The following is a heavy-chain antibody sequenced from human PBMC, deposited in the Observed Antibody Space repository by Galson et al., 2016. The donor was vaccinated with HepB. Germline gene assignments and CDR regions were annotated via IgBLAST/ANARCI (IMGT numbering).Heavy chain of an antibody. Sequence: SLRLSCAASGFTFSKFAMSWVRQAPGKGLEWVSATGGSGDSIWYADSVKGRFSISRDNSKNTLYLQMDSLRGEDTAIYYCAKHRHVVVVVAGMDVWGKGTTVTASS. CDR3: AKHRHVVVVVAGMDV. D-gene: IGHD3-22*01. CDR2: TGGSGDSI. CDR1: GFTFSKFA. J-gene: IGHJ6*04. V-gene: IGHV3-23*01.